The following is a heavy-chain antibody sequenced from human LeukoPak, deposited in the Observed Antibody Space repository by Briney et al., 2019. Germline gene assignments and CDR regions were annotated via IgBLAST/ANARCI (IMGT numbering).Heavy chain of an antibody. J-gene: IGHJ2*01. Sequence: GGSLRLSCAASGVTVSSNYMIWGRQAPGRGLEWVSVIYSAGSTYYAASVKGRFTISRDNSKNTLFLQMNSLRAEDTAVYYCARVYSGPRGYFDLWGRGTLVTVSS. V-gene: IGHV3-53*01. CDR2: IYSAGST. CDR3: ARVYSGPRGYFDL. D-gene: IGHD2-21*01. CDR1: GVTVSSNY.